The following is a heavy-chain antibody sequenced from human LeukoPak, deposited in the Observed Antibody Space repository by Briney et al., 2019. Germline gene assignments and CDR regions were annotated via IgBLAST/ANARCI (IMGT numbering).Heavy chain of an antibody. CDR2: FDPEDGET. CDR1: GYTLTDLS. CDR3: ATTTGYCSSTSCYYNWFDP. Sequence: ASVKVSCKVSGYTLTDLSMHWVRQAPGKGLEWMGGFDPEDGETIYAQKFQGRVTMTEDTSTDTAYMELSSLRSEDTAVYYCATTTGYCSSTSCYYNWFDPWGQGTLVTVSS. D-gene: IGHD2-2*01. J-gene: IGHJ5*02. V-gene: IGHV1-24*01.